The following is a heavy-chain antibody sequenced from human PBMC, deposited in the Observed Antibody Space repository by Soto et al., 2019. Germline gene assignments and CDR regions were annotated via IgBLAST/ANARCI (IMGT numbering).Heavy chain of an antibody. D-gene: IGHD3-3*01. CDR1: GGSISSYY. Sequence: SETLSLTCTVSGGSISSYYWSWIRQPPGKGLEWIGYTYYSGSTNYNPSLKSRVTISVDTSKNQFSLKLSSVTAADTAVYYCARVFGDGYNFSFDYWGQGTLVTVSS. J-gene: IGHJ4*02. V-gene: IGHV4-59*01. CDR3: ARVFGDGYNFSFDY. CDR2: TYYSGST.